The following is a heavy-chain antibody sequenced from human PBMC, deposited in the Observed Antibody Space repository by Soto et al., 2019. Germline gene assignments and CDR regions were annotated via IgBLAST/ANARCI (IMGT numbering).Heavy chain of an antibody. CDR2: IYYSGST. D-gene: IGHD2-15*01. CDR3: GRHADFGGGSCYSEYFAVGNWFDP. V-gene: IGHV4-39*01. J-gene: IGHJ5*02. CDR1: GGSFSSGRYY. Sequence: QLQLQESGPGLVKPSETLSLTCTVSGGSFSSGRYYWGWIRQPPGKGLEWIGSIYYSGSTNSNPSLKEQVTRSVDTSKIQFSQRLTSVTAAGTAVSYCGRHADFGGGSCYSEYFAVGNWFDPGGQGTLVTVSS.